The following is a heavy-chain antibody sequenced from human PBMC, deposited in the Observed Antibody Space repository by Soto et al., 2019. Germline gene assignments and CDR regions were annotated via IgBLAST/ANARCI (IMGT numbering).Heavy chain of an antibody. Sequence: QVQLQESGPGLVKPSQTLSLTCTVSGGSIGSGVYFWSWIRQPPGKGLEWIGFISYTGRAHYNPSLKSRVAITVDTPXNQFPLKLTSVSAADAAVYYCATMGATTGSYYFEYWGQGTLVTVSS. CDR1: GGSIGSGVYF. D-gene: IGHD1-26*01. CDR3: ATMGATTGSYYFEY. V-gene: IGHV4-30-4*01. J-gene: IGHJ4*02. CDR2: ISYTGRA.